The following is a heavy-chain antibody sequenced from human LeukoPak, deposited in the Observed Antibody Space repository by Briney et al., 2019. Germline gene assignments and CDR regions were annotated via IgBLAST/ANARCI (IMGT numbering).Heavy chain of an antibody. CDR3: ARVRGPSKGILDIVVVPAANARTFDP. CDR2: MNPNSGNT. Sequence: ASVKLSCKASGYTFTSSDNDWVRQATGQGLEWMGWMNPNSGNTGYAQKFQGRVTMTRNTSISTAYMELSSLRSEDTAVYYCARVRGPSKGILDIVVVPAANARTFDPWGQGTLVTVSS. D-gene: IGHD2-2*01. V-gene: IGHV1-8*01. J-gene: IGHJ5*02. CDR1: GYTFTSSD.